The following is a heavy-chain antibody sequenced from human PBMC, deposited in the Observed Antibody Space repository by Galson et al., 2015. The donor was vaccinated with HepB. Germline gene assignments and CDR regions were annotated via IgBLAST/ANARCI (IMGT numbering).Heavy chain of an antibody. J-gene: IGHJ6*03. D-gene: IGHD6-13*01. V-gene: IGHV1-69*10. Sequence: SVKVSCKASGGTFSSYAISWVRQAPGQGLEWMGGIIPILGIANYAQKFQGRVTITADKSTSTAYMELSSLRSEDTAVYYCARDRAAAGGYYYYMDVWGKGTTVTVSS. CDR2: IIPILGIA. CDR3: ARDRAAAGGYYYYMDV. CDR1: GGTFSSYA.